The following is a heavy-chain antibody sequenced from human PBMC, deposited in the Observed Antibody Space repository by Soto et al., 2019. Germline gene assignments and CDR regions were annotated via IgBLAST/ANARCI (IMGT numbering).Heavy chain of an antibody. V-gene: IGHV4-4*02. Sequence: PSETLSLTCAVSSGSISSSNWWSWVRQPPGKGLEWIGEIYHSGSTNYNPSLKSRVTISVDKSKNQFSLKLSSVTAADTAVYYCARDIASSTEYYYYYMDVWGKGTTVTVSS. CDR1: SGSISSSNW. J-gene: IGHJ6*03. CDR3: ARDIASSTEYYYYYMDV. D-gene: IGHD2-2*01. CDR2: IYHSGST.